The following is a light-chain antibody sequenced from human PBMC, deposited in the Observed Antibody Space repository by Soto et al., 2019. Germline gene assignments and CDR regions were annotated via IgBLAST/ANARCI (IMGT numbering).Light chain of an antibody. J-gene: IGLJ1*01. CDR1: SSNIGAGYN. V-gene: IGLV1-40*01. Sequence: QSVLTQPPSVSGAPGQRVSISCTGSSSNIGAGYNVHWYQQLPGTAPKLLIYDNNNRPSGVPDRFSGSKSGTSASLAITGLQAEDEADYYCQSYDTSLSGFYVFGTGGKLTVL. CDR3: QSYDTSLSGFYV. CDR2: DNN.